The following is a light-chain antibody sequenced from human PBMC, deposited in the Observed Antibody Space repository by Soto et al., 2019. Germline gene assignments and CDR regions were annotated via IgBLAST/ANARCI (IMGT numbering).Light chain of an antibody. J-gene: IGKJ1*01. CDR2: LGS. CDR3: MQALQTPWT. Sequence: EIVMAQSPLSLPVTPGEPASISCSCSGSLLHSNGYNYLDWYLQKPGQSPQLLIYLGSNRASGVPDRFSGSGSGTDFTLKISRVEAEDVGVYYCMQALQTPWTFGQGTKVDI. CDR1: GSLLHSNGYNY. V-gene: IGKV2-28*01.